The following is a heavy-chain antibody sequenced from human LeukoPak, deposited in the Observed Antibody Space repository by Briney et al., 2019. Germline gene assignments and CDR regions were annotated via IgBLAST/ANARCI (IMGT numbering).Heavy chain of an antibody. J-gene: IGHJ4*02. CDR3: ARAKQQLGHGDY. CDR1: GFTFSSYS. D-gene: IGHD6-13*01. V-gene: IGHV3-21*01. CDR2: ISSSSSYI. Sequence: GSLRPSCAASGFTFSSYSMKLVRQAPGKGLGWVSSISSSSSYIYYADSVKGRFTISRDNAKNSLYLQMNSLRAEDTAVYYCARAKQQLGHGDYWGQGTLVTVSS.